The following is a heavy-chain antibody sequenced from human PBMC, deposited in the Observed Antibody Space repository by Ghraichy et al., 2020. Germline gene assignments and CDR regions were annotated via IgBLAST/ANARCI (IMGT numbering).Heavy chain of an antibody. D-gene: IGHD6-19*01. CDR3: ASCGVYSSSYWYFDL. J-gene: IGHJ2*01. Sequence: ALVKVSCKASGYTFTSYAMHWVRQAPGQRLEWMGWINAGNGNTKYSQKFQGRVTITRDTSASTAYMELSSLRSEDTAVYYCASCGVYSSSYWYFDLWGRGTLVTVSS. CDR1: GYTFTSYA. V-gene: IGHV1-3*01. CDR2: INAGNGNT.